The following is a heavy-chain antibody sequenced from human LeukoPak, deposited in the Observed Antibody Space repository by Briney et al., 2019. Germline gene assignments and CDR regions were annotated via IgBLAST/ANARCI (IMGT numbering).Heavy chain of an antibody. V-gene: IGHV3-23*01. CDR2: ISGSGSST. D-gene: IGHD2-2*01. CDR1: GFTFSSYA. CDR3: ARDRGCSSTSCYGYYYYGMDV. Sequence: QAGGSLRLSCAASGFTFSSYAMSWVRQAPGKGLEWVSAISGSGSSTYYADSVKGRFTISRDNAKNSLYLQMNSLRAEDTAVYYCARDRGCSSTSCYGYYYYGMDVWGQGTTVTVSS. J-gene: IGHJ6*02.